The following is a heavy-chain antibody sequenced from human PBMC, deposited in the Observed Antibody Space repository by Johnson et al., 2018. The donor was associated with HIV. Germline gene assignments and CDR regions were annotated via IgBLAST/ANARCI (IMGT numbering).Heavy chain of an antibody. Sequence: VQLVESGGGVVRPGGSLRLSCAASGFTFDDYGMSWVRQAPGKGLEWVSGINWNGGSTGYADSVKGRFTISRDNAKNSLYLQVNGLRVEDTAVIYCASGEDYGGNYGALDIWGQGTMVTVSS. V-gene: IGHV3-20*04. CDR1: GFTFDDYG. CDR3: ASGEDYGGNYGALDI. D-gene: IGHD4-23*01. CDR2: INWNGGST. J-gene: IGHJ3*02.